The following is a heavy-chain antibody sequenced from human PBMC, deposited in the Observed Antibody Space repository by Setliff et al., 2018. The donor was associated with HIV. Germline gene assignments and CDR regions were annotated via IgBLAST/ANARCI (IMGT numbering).Heavy chain of an antibody. CDR3: VRGGWYWYGSGNSGVFDV. CDR1: GESFSGYY. V-gene: IGHV4-34*01. J-gene: IGHJ3*01. D-gene: IGHD3-10*01. CDR2: VTEGGNI. Sequence: SETLSLTCAVNGESFSGYYWTWIRQPPGKGLEWIGAVTEGGNINYNPSLESRLTISVDPSKRQFFLKLTSMTAAETAVYYCVRGGWYWYGSGNSGVFDVWGRGTVVTVSS.